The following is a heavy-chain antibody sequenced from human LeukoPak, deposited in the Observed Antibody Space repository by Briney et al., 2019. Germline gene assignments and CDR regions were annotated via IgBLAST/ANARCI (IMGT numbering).Heavy chain of an antibody. V-gene: IGHV4-61*02. J-gene: IGHJ4*02. CDR1: GGSISSGSYY. CDR3: ARHYYDSSGTFDY. CDR2: IYTSGST. D-gene: IGHD3-22*01. Sequence: PSETLSLTCTVSGGSISSGSYYWSWIRQPAGKGLEWIGRIYTSGSTNYNPSLKSRVTISVDTSKNQFSLKLSSVTAADTAVYYCARHYYDSSGTFDYWGQGTLVTVSS.